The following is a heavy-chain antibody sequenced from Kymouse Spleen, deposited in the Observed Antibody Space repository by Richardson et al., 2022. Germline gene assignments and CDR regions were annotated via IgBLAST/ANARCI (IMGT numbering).Heavy chain of an antibody. CDR2: ISWNSGSI. CDR3: AKEYSSSSLTGTSIS. D-gene: IGHD6-6*01. CDR1: GFTFDDYA. V-gene: IGHV3-9*01. Sequence: EVQLVESGGGLVQPGRSLRLSCAASGFTFDDYAMHWVRQAPGKGLEWVSGISWNSGSIGYADSVKGRFTISRDNAKNSLYLQMNSLRAEDTALYYCAKEYSSSSLTGTSISGAVAPWSLSPQ. J-gene: IGHJ2*01.